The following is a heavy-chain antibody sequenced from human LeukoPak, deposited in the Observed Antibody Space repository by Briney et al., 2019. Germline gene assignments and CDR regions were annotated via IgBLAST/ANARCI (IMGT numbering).Heavy chain of an antibody. CDR1: GDSISSGHYY. J-gene: IGHJ5*02. CDR3: ARAGAWQIDP. D-gene: IGHD3-10*01. V-gene: IGHV4-61*01. CDR2: IFYSGST. Sequence: SQTLSLTCAVSGDSISSGHYYWSWIRQPPGKGLEWIGYIFYSGSTNYNPSLKSRVTISIGKSKTQFSLKLRSVTAADTAVYYCARAGAWQIDPWGQGTLVTVSS.